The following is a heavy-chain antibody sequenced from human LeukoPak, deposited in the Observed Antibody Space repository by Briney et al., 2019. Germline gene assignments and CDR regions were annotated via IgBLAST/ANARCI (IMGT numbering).Heavy chain of an antibody. Sequence: ASVKVSCKASGYTFISYTMHWVRQAPGQRLEWMGRINAGNGNTKYSQRFQGRVTITRDTSASTAYMELSSLRFEDTAVYYCARPYCSGGSCYSKPPNYWGQGTLVTVSS. J-gene: IGHJ4*02. V-gene: IGHV1-3*01. CDR2: INAGNGNT. CDR3: ARPYCSGGSCYSKPPNY. CDR1: GYTFISYT. D-gene: IGHD2-15*01.